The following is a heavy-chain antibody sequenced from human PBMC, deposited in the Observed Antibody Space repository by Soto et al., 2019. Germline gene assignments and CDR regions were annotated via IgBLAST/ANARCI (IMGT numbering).Heavy chain of an antibody. J-gene: IGHJ4*02. CDR1: GFTFSSYA. Sequence: PVVSLRLCCAASGFTFSSYAMHWVRQAPGKGLEWVAVISYDGSNKYYADSVKGRFTISRDNSKNTLYLQMNSLRAEDTAVYYCARSRWDSSGYLDYWGQGTLVTVSS. CDR3: ARSRWDSSGYLDY. D-gene: IGHD3-22*01. V-gene: IGHV3-30-3*01. CDR2: ISYDGSNK.